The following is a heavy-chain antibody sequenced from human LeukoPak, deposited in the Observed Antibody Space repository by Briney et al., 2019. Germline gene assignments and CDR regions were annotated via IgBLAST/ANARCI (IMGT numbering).Heavy chain of an antibody. D-gene: IGHD5-24*01. CDR1: GGSFSGYY. V-gene: IGHV4-34*01. Sequence: SETLSLTCAVYGGSFSGYYWTWIRQPPGRGLEWIGEINHSGSTNYNPSLKSRVTISVDTSKSQFSLKLNSVTAADTAMYYCAKGRDPYWGQGTLVTVSS. J-gene: IGHJ4*02. CDR3: AKGRDPY. CDR2: INHSGST.